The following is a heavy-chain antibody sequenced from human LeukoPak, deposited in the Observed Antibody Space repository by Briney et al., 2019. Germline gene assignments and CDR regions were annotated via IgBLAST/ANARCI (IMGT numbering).Heavy chain of an antibody. CDR2: IYDGGTT. J-gene: IGHJ4*02. Sequence: GGSLRLSCAASGFTVSSNYMSWVRQAQGKGLEWVSIIYDGGTTYYADSVRGRFTISRDISKNTVYLQMNSLRAEDTAVYYCASSPFPGDYVPLGYWGQGTLVTVSS. V-gene: IGHV3-53*01. CDR3: ASSPFPGDYVPLGY. D-gene: IGHD4-17*01. CDR1: GFTVSSNY.